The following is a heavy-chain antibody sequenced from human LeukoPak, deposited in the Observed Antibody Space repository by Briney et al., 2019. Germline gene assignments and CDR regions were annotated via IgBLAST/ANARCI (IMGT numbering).Heavy chain of an antibody. D-gene: IGHD3-22*01. Sequence: GGSLRLSCAASGFTFSNHGMNWVRQAPGKGLEWVANIKEDGSEKYYMDSVKGRFTISRDNAKNSLSLQVNSLSAEDTAVYYCARSRSGYYEDYWGQGTLVTVSS. J-gene: IGHJ4*02. V-gene: IGHV3-7*01. CDR3: ARSRSGYYEDY. CDR1: GFTFSNHG. CDR2: IKEDGSEK.